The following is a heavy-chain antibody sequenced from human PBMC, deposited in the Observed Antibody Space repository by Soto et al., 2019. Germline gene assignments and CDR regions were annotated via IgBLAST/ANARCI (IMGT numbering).Heavy chain of an antibody. V-gene: IGHV4-30-4*01. D-gene: IGHD2-15*01. CDR1: GGSISSGDYY. Sequence: QVQLQESGPGLVKPSQTLSLTCTVSGGSISSGDYYWSWIRQPPGKGLEGIGYIYYSGSTYYNPSLKSRVTISVDTSKNQFSLKLSSVTAADTAVYYCARYCSGGSCYEGRSSLFDYWGQGTLVTVSS. CDR3: ARYCSGGSCYEGRSSLFDY. CDR2: IYYSGST. J-gene: IGHJ4*02.